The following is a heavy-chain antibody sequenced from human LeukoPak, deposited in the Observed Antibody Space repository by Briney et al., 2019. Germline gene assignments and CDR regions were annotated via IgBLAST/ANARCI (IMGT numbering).Heavy chain of an antibody. J-gene: IGHJ5*02. CDR2: IYSGGST. Sequence: PGGSLRLSCAASGFTVSSNYMSWVRQAPGKGLEWVSVIYSGGSTNYADSVKGRFTISRDNAKNTVYLEMNSLSVEDTATYYCIRDFRSADLWGQGTLVTVAS. CDR3: IRDFRSADL. CDR1: GFTVSSNY. V-gene: IGHV3-53*01.